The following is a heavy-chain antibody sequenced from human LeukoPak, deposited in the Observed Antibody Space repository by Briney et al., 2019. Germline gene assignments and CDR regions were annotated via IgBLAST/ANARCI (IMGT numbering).Heavy chain of an antibody. J-gene: IGHJ4*02. V-gene: IGHV4-34*01. CDR2: INHSGST. CDR1: GGSFSGYY. D-gene: IGHD2-2*02. CDR3: ASSRAVVVPAAIGSLGFYFDY. Sequence: PSETLSLTCAVYGGSFSGYYWSWIRQPPGKGLEWIGEINHSGSTNYNPSLKSRATISVDTSKNQFSLKLSSVTAAGTAVYYCASSRAVVVPAAIGSLGFYFDYWGQGTLVTVSS.